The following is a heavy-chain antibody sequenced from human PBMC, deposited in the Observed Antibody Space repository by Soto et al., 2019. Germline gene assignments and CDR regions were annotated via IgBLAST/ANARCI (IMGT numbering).Heavy chain of an antibody. J-gene: IGHJ4*02. CDR2: ISFDGTNK. CDR3: VRDSGRWELHFDY. D-gene: IGHD1-26*01. V-gene: IGHV3-30*09. CDR1: GFTFSTYA. Sequence: GGSLRLSCAASGFTFSTYALHWVRQAPGKGLEWVAVISFDGTNKYFADSVKGRFAISRDNSKNTLYLQMNGLRPEDTGVYYCVRDSGRWELHFDYWGQGTLVTVSS.